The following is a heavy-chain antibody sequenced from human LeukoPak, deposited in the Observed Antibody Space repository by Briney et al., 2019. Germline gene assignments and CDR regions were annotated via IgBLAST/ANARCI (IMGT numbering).Heavy chain of an antibody. CDR2: IYSSGTT. CDR1: GFTVSSNY. Sequence: PGESLRPSCAASGFTVSSNYLGWVRQAPGKGLDWVSIIYSSGTTFYADSVKGRFTISRDNSRNTLYLQMNSLRAEDTAVYYCARVQEEDWYFDLWGRGTLVTVSS. J-gene: IGHJ2*01. V-gene: IGHV3-53*01. CDR3: ARVQEEDWYFDL.